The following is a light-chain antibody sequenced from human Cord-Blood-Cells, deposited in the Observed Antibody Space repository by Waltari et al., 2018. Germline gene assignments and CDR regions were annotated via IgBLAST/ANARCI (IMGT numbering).Light chain of an antibody. CDR1: RSDVGGYNY. Sequence: QSALTQPASVAGSPGQSTTISCPGTRSDVGGYNYVSWYQQHPGKAPKLMIYEVSNRPSGVSNRFSGSKSGNTASLTISGLQAEDEADYYCSSYTSSSTWVFGGGTKLTVL. CDR3: SSYTSSSTWV. J-gene: IGLJ3*02. V-gene: IGLV2-14*01. CDR2: EVS.